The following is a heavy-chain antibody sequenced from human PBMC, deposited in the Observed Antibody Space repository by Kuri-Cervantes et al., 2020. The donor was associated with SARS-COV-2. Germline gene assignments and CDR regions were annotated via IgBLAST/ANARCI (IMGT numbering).Heavy chain of an antibody. Sequence: ESLKLSCGASGFTFSRYDMHWVRQATGKGLEWVSAIGTTGDTYYPGSVKGRFTISRENAKNSLYLQMNSLRAGDTAVYYCARGGGDYGYDAFDIWGQGTMVTVSS. CDR1: GFTFSRYD. CDR2: IGTTGDT. CDR3: ARGGGDYGYDAFDI. D-gene: IGHD4-17*01. J-gene: IGHJ3*02. V-gene: IGHV3-13*01.